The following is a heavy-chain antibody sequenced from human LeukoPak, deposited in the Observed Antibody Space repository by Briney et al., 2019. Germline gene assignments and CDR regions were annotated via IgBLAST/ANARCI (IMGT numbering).Heavy chain of an antibody. CDR3: ARDRYVITFGGVIATAFDY. D-gene: IGHD3-16*02. CDR2: ISYDGSNK. J-gene: IGHJ4*02. CDR1: GFTFSSYA. V-gene: IGHV3-30*04. Sequence: PGRSLRLSCAASGFTFSSYAMHWVRQAPGKGLEWVAVISYDGSNKYYADSVKGRFTISRDNSKNTLYLQMNSLRAEDTAVYYCARDRYVITFGGVIATAFDYWGQGTLVTVSS.